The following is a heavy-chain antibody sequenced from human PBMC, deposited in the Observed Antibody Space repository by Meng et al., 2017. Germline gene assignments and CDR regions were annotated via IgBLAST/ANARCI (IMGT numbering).Heavy chain of an antibody. CDR1: RGSFSGYY. D-gene: IGHD3-9*01. V-gene: IGHV4-34*01. CDR2: INHSGST. J-gene: IGHJ4*02. CDR3: ARGRYFDWLSYRYYFDY. Sequence: VQLKQWGAGLLKPSETLAFTCAVYRGSFSGYYWSWIRQPPGKGLEWIGEINHSGSTNYNPSLKSRVTISVDTSKNQFSLKLSSVTAADTAVYYCARGRYFDWLSYRYYFDYWGQGTLVTVSS.